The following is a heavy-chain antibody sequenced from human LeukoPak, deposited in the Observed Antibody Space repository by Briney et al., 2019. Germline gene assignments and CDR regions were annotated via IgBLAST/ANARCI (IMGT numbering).Heavy chain of an antibody. J-gene: IGHJ6*03. CDR3: AKAGRSSWYGVGYMDV. Sequence: PGRSLRLSCAASGFTFDDYAMHWVRQAPGKGLEWVSGISWNSGSIGYADSVKGQFTISRDNAKNSLYLQMNSLRAEDTALYYCAKAGRSSWYGVGYMDVWGKGTTVTVSS. CDR1: GFTFDDYA. CDR2: ISWNSGSI. V-gene: IGHV3-9*01. D-gene: IGHD6-13*01.